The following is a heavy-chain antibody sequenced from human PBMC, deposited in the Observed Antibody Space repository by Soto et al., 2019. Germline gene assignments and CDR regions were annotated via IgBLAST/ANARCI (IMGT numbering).Heavy chain of an antibody. J-gene: IGHJ4*02. D-gene: IGHD6-13*01. CDR2: IFSSGST. V-gene: IGHV4-59*01. CDR3: ARDRLYSSSWYVIDF. CDR1: GGSISPYY. Sequence: SETLSLTCSVSGGSISPYYWSWIRQPPGKGLEWIGYIFSSGSTFYNPSLKSRVTISVDTSKNQFSLKLSSVTAADTAVYYCARDRLYSSSWYVIDFWGQGTLVT.